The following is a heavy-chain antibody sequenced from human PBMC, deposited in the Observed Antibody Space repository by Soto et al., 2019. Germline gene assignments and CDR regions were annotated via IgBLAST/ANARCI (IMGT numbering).Heavy chain of an antibody. J-gene: IGHJ6*02. CDR3: ARDSALYSSGWLRRHYYGLDH. CDR1: GFSFRNYW. CDR2: IKQDGSEK. D-gene: IGHD3-22*01. Sequence: PGGSLRLSCAASGFSFRNYWMSWVRQAPGKGLEWVANIKQDGSEKFYADSVKGRVIISRDNVKNSLYLQLNSLGVDDTAVYFCARDSALYSSGWLRRHYYGLDHWGQGTAVTVSS. V-gene: IGHV3-7*03.